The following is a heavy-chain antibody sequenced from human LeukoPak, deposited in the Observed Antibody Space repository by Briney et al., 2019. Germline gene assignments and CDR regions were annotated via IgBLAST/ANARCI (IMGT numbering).Heavy chain of an antibody. J-gene: IGHJ4*02. D-gene: IGHD3-16*02. V-gene: IGHV4-31*03. CDR1: GGSISSGGYY. Sequence: PSETLSLTCTVSGGSISSGGYYWSWIRQHPGKGLEWIGYIYYSGSTYYNPSLKSRFTISVNTAKNQFSLKLSSVTAADSAVYYCARAQGHYVWGSYRATGFDYWGQGTLVTVSS. CDR2: IYYSGST. CDR3: ARAQGHYVWGSYRATGFDY.